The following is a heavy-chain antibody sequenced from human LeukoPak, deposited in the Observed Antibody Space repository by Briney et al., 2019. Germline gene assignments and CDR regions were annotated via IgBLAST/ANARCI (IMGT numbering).Heavy chain of an antibody. Sequence: GGSLRLSCAASGFTFGSYAMTWVRQAPGKGLEWVSALSSSGLRTYYADSVKGRFAISRDNSKNTLYLQMNSLRAEDTAVYYCAKTTVSGSPLYYFDYWGQGTLVTVSS. CDR3: AKTTVSGSPLYYFDY. CDR1: GFTFGSYA. D-gene: IGHD3-10*01. V-gene: IGHV3-23*01. CDR2: LSSSGLRT. J-gene: IGHJ4*02.